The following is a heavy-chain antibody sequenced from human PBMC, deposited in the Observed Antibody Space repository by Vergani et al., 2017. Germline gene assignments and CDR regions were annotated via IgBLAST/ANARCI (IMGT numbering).Heavy chain of an antibody. D-gene: IGHD2-15*01. J-gene: IGHJ4*02. CDR1: GYSFTSYW. V-gene: IGHV5-51*01. Sequence: EVQLVPSGAEVKKPGESLKISCKGSGYSFTSYWIGWVRQIPGKGLEWMGIIYPGDSDTRYSPSFQGQVTISADKSISTAYLQWSSLKASDTAMYYCARGGVGYCSGGSCYYFDYWGQGTLVTVSS. CDR3: ARGGVGYCSGGSCYYFDY. CDR2: IYPGDSDT.